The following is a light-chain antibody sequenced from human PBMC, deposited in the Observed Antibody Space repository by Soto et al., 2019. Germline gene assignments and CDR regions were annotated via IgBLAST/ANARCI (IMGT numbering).Light chain of an antibody. J-gene: IGKJ5*01. CDR2: GAS. CDR1: QSVNTY. V-gene: IGKV3-11*01. CDR3: QQRTVWPMT. Sequence: IVLTQSPATLSLSPGERATLSCRASQSVNTYLAWYQQRPGQPPRLLIYGASNRVTGIPARFSGSGSGTDFTLTISSLEAEDFAVYYCQQRTVWPMTFGQGTRLEL.